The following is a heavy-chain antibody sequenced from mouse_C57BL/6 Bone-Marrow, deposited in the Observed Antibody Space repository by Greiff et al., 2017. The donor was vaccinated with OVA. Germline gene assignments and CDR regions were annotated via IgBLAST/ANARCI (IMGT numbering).Heavy chain of an antibody. D-gene: IGHD2-4*01. J-gene: IGHJ2*01. CDR1: GYTFTSYW. Sequence: VKLQQPGAELVRPGSSVKLSCKASGYTFTSYWMDWVKQRPGQGLEWIGNIYPSDSETHYNQKFKDKATLTVDKSSSTAYMQLSSLTSEDSAVYYCAIYYDYDAYYVDDWGQGTTLTVSS. CDR2: IYPSDSET. V-gene: IGHV1-61*01. CDR3: AIYYDYDAYYVDD.